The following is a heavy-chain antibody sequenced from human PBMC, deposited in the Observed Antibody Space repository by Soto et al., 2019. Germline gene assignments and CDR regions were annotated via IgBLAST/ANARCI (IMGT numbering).Heavy chain of an antibody. Sequence: QVQLVQSGAEVKKPGASVKVSCKASGYTFTSYGISWVRQAPGQGLEWMGWSSAYNGNTNYAQKLQGRVTMPTDTSTSTDFMGLRSLRSDDTAVYSCARDPPPMDGWGQGTTVTVSS. J-gene: IGHJ6*02. CDR3: ARDPPPMDG. CDR1: GYTFTSYG. CDR2: SSAYNGNT. V-gene: IGHV1-18*01.